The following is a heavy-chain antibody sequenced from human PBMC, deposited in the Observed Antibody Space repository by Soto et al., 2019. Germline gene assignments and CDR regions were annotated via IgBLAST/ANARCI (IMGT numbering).Heavy chain of an antibody. CDR3: ARVPTVSSLTFDY. CDR2: IYYSGST. CDR1: GGSISSGDYY. J-gene: IGHJ4*02. Sequence: QVQLQESGPGLVKPSQTLSLTCTVSGGSISSGDYYWSWIRQPPGKGLEWIGYIYYSGSTYYNPSLMGRVXXSXDXXKNQFSLKLSSVTAADTAVYYCARVPTVSSLTFDYWGQGTLVTVSS. V-gene: IGHV4-30-4*01. D-gene: IGHD4-17*01.